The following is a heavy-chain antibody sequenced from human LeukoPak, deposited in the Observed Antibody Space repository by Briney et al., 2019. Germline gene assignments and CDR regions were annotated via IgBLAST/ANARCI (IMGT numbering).Heavy chain of an antibody. J-gene: IGHJ4*02. D-gene: IGHD1-20*01. CDR2: IYYSGST. CDR3: ARIGNNWYFDY. CDR1: GGSISIYY. Sequence: PSETLSLTCTVSGGSISIYYWSWIRQPPGKGLEWIGYIYYSGSTNYNPSLKSRVTISVDTSKNQFSLKLSSVTAADTAVYYCARIGNNWYFDYWGQGTLVTVSS. V-gene: IGHV4-59*08.